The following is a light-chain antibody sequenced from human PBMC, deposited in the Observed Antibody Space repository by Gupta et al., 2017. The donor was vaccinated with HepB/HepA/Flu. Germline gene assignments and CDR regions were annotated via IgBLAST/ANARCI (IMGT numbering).Light chain of an antibody. J-gene: IGKJ2*01. CDR1: QSVSSSY. CDR2: GAS. CDR3: QQYAYSRGYT. V-gene: IGKV3-20*01. Sequence: EVVLTKSPGTLSLSPGERATLSCRASQSVSSSYLAWYQQKPGQAPRLLMYGASSRATGTPDRFSGSGSGTDYTLTISRLEPEDVAVYYCQQYAYSRGYTFGQGTKLEI.